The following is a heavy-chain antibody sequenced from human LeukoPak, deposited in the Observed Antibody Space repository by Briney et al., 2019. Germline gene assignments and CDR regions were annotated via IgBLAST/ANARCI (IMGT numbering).Heavy chain of an antibody. CDR3: AKDRDTMVRGDPVIFDP. D-gene: IGHD3-10*01. Sequence: GGSLRLSCAASGFTFSSYSMNWVRQAPGKGLEWVSSISSSSSYIYYADSVKGRFTISRDNAKNSLYLQMNSLRVEDTAVYYCAKDRDTMVRGDPVIFDPWGQGTLVTVSS. V-gene: IGHV3-21*01. CDR1: GFTFSSYS. CDR2: ISSSSSYI. J-gene: IGHJ5*02.